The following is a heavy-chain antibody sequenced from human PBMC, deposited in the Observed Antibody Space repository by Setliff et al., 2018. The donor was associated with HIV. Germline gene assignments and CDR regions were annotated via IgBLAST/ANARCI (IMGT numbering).Heavy chain of an antibody. CDR1: GYSISSGYY. CDR3: ARPPSARGGGAYFDP. Sequence: SETLSLTCAVSGYSISSGYYWGWFRQPPGKGLEWIGSIYHSGSTYYNSSLKSRVTISVDTSKNQFSLQLSSVTAADSAVYHCARPPSARGGGAYFDPWGRGSLVTISS. J-gene: IGHJ5*02. D-gene: IGHD3-10*01. CDR2: IYHSGST. V-gene: IGHV4-38-2*01.